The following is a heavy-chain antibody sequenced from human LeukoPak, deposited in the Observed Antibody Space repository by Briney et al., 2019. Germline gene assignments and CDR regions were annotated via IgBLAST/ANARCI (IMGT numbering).Heavy chain of an antibody. CDR1: GFTFSSYS. Sequence: GGSLRLSCAASGFTFSSYSMNWVRQAPGKGLEWVSTIYSDGNTYYPDSVKGRFTISRDGSKNTLYLQLNSLRTEDTAIYYCVREREGSNSEHWGQGTLVTVSS. J-gene: IGHJ1*01. CDR2: IYSDGNT. CDR3: VREREGSNSEH. V-gene: IGHV3-53*01. D-gene: IGHD1-26*01.